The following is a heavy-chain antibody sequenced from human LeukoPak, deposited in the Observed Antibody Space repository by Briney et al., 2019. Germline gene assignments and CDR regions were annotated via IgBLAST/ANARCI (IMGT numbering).Heavy chain of an antibody. CDR2: IYYSGST. V-gene: IGHV4-31*03. D-gene: IGHD5-12*01. CDR3: ARGPATKYYYYGMDV. CDR1: GGFISSGGYY. Sequence: PSQTLSLTCTVSGGFISSGGYYWSWIRQHPGKGLEWIGYIYYSGSTYYNPSLKSRVTISVDTSKNQFSLKLSSVTAADTAVYYCARGPATKYYYYGMDVWGKGTTVTVSS. J-gene: IGHJ6*04.